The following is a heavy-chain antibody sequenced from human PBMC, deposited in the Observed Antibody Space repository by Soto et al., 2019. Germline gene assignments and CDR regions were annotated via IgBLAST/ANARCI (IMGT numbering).Heavy chain of an antibody. J-gene: IGHJ4*02. CDR2: IYYSGST. Sequence: QLQLQESGPGLVKPSETLSLTCTVSGGSISSSSYYWGWIRQPPGKGLEWIGSIYYSGSTYYNPSLKSRVTISVDTSKNQFSLKLSSVTAADTAVYYCARRGHDVNSLAVAGYWGQGTLVTVSS. CDR1: GGSISSSSYY. V-gene: IGHV4-39*01. D-gene: IGHD6-19*01. CDR3: ARRGHDVNSLAVAGY.